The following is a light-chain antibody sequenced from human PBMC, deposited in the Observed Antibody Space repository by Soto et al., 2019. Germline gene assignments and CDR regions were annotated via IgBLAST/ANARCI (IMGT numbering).Light chain of an antibody. Sequence: EIVLTQSPGTLSLSPGERATLSCRASQSISSSNLAWYQQKPGQAPRLLLYGASNRAAGIPDRCSGSGSGTDFTLTISRLEPEDFVVYDCQQYGRSPDWDRWTFGQGTKVEVK. CDR3: QQYGRSPDWDRWT. CDR2: GAS. V-gene: IGKV3-20*01. CDR1: QSISSSN. J-gene: IGKJ1*01.